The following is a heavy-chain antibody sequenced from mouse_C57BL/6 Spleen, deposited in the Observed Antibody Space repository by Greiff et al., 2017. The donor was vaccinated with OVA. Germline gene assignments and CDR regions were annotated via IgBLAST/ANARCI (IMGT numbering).Heavy chain of an antibody. CDR1: GYTFTDYE. Sequence: VQLQQSGAELVRPGASVTLSCKASGYTFTDYEMHWVKQTPVHGLEWIGAIDPETGGTAYNQKFKGKAILTADKSSSTAYMELRSLTSEDSAVYYCTRSASCWYFDVWGTGTTVTVSS. V-gene: IGHV1-15*01. D-gene: IGHD6-1*01. CDR3: TRSASCWYFDV. J-gene: IGHJ1*03. CDR2: IDPETGGT.